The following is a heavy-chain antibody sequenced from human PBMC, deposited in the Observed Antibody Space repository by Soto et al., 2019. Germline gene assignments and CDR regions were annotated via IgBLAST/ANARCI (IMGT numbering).Heavy chain of an antibody. V-gene: IGHV3-23*01. CDR3: AHTKPTIAARPKNCFDY. D-gene: IGHD6-6*01. CDR1: GFTFSSYS. Sequence: GGSLRLSCAASGFTFSSYSMNWVRQAPGKGLEWVSAISGSGGSTYYADSVKGRFTISRDNSKNTLYLQMTNMDPVDTATYYCAHTKPTIAARPKNCFDYWGQGTLVTVSS. CDR2: ISGSGGST. J-gene: IGHJ4*02.